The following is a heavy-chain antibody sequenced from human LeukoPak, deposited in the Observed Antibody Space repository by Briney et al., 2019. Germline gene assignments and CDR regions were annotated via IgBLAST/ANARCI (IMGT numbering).Heavy chain of an antibody. CDR1: GFTFSSYS. J-gene: IGHJ3*02. CDR3: ARANAAADAFDI. D-gene: IGHD6-13*01. Sequence: GGSLRLSCAASGFTFSSYSMNWVRQAPGKGLEWVSSISSSSSYIYYADSVKGRFTISRDNAKNSLCLQMNSLRAEDTAVYYCARANAAADAFDIWGQGTMVTVSS. CDR2: ISSSSSYI. V-gene: IGHV3-21*01.